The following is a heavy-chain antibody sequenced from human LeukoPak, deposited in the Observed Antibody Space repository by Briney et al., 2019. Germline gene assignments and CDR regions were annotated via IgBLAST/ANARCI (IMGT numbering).Heavy chain of an antibody. CDR1: GGSITGYY. V-gene: IGHV4-59*08. D-gene: IGHD4-17*01. CDR2: IYYSGNT. CDR3: AKYGDSWYFDL. J-gene: IGHJ2*01. Sequence: PSETLSLSCTVSGGSITGYYWSWIRQPPGKGLEWIGYIYYSGNTYYNPSLKSRVTMSVDTSKNQLSLKLSSVTAADTAVYYCAKYGDSWYFDLWGRGTLVTVSS.